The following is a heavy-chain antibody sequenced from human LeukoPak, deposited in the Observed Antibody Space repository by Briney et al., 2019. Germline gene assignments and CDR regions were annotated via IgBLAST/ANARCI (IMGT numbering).Heavy chain of an antibody. CDR3: AAQQDAFDI. Sequence: PSETLSLTCTVSGGSISSSSYYWGWIRQPPGKGLEWIGSIYYSGSTYYNPSLKSRVTISVDTSKNQFSLKLSSVTAADTAAYYCAAQQDAFDIWGQGTMVTVSS. V-gene: IGHV4-39*01. J-gene: IGHJ3*02. CDR1: GGSISSSSYY. CDR2: IYYSGST.